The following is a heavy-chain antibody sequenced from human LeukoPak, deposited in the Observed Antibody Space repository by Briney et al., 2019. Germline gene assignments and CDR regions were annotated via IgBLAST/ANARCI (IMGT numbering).Heavy chain of an antibody. CDR1: GYTFTSYD. V-gene: IGHV1-8*01. J-gene: IGHJ4*02. CDR3: ARGPPNWGYDY. D-gene: IGHD7-27*01. Sequence: ASVKVSCKASGYTFTSYDFNWVRQATGQRPEWMGWMSPNGGDTGYAQKFQDRVTMTRNTSISTAYMELSSLRSDDTAVYYCARGPPNWGYDYWGPGTLVTVSS. CDR2: MSPNGGDT.